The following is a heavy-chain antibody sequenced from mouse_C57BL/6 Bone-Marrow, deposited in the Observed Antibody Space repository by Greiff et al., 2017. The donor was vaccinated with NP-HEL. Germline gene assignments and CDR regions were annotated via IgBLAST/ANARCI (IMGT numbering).Heavy chain of an antibody. V-gene: IGHV2-2*01. Sequence: VQLQQSGPGLVQPSQCLSITCTVSGFSLTSYGVHWVRQSPGKGLEWLGVIWSGGSTDYNAAFISRRSTSKDNYKSQVFFKMNSMQSDDTAIYYCARKGMYYCGQGTPVTVS. J-gene: IGHJ4*01. CDR3: ARKGMYY. CDR2: IWSGGST. CDR1: GFSLTSYG.